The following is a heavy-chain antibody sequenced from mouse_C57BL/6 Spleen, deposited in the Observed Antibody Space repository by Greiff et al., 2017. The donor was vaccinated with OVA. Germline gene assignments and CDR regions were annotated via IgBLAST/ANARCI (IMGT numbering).Heavy chain of an antibody. CDR1: GFTFSSYA. CDR3: ARYERGEYYGSSNNY. CDR2: ISDGGGYT. Sequence: EVKVVESGGGLVKPGGSLKLSCAASGFTFSSYAMSWVRQTPEKRLEWVATISDGGGYTYYPDNVKGRFTISRDKAKNNPYLQISHLKTEDTAMYYGARYERGEYYGSSNNYWGQGTTLTVSS. V-gene: IGHV5-4*03. J-gene: IGHJ2*01. D-gene: IGHD1-1*01.